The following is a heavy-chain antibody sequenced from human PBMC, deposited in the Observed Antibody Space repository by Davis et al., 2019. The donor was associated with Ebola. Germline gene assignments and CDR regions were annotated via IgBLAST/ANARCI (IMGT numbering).Heavy chain of an antibody. CDR2: IRSKANSYAT. V-gene: IGHV3-73*01. CDR3: TTTTVTSDY. CDR1: GFTFSHSA. Sequence: GESLKIPCAAPGFTFSHSALHWVRQASGKGLEWVGRIRSKANSYATAYAASVKGRFTISIEDSKTTAYLQMNSLKTEDTAVYYCTTTTVTSDYWGQGTLVTVSS. D-gene: IGHD4-17*01. J-gene: IGHJ4*02.